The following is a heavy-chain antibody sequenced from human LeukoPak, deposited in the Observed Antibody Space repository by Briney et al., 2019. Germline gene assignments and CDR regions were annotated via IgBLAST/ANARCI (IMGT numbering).Heavy chain of an antibody. CDR3: ARHDSFIPY. V-gene: IGHV3-23*01. Sequence: PGGSLRLSCAASGFTFSNYGMSWVRQAPGKGLEWVSGISDNEGSTYYRDSVKGRFTISRDNTKNTVYLQLNNLRADDTAVYFCARHDSFIPYWGQGTLVIVSS. CDR2: ISDNEGST. CDR1: GFTFSNYG. D-gene: IGHD5-18*01. J-gene: IGHJ4*02.